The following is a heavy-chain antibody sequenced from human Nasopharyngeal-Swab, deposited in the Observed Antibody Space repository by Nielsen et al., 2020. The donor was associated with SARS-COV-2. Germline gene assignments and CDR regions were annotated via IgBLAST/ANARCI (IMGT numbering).Heavy chain of an antibody. V-gene: IGHV3-48*04. CDR1: GFTFSTYS. D-gene: IGHD3-3*01. Sequence: GESLKISCAASGFTFSTYSMNWVRQAPGKGLEWVSYISHSSSTIYYADSVNGRFTISRDNAKNSFSLQMNSLRAEDTAVYYCARDGLDYDFWSAYFMDVWGQGTTVTVSS. CDR2: ISHSSSTI. J-gene: IGHJ6*02. CDR3: ARDGLDYDFWSAYFMDV.